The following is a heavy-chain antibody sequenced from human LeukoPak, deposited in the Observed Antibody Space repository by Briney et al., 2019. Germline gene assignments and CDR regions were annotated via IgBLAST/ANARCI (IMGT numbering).Heavy chain of an antibody. CDR3: ARVGYYASGPFSYFDY. V-gene: IGHV3-15*01. CDR2: IKSKTDGGTT. CDR1: GFTFSNAW. D-gene: IGHD3-10*01. J-gene: IGHJ4*02. Sequence: GGSLRLSCAASGFTFSNAWMSWVRQAPGKGLEWVGRIKSKTDGGTTDYAAPVKGRFTISRDDSKNTLYLQMNSLRAEDTAVYYCARVGYYASGPFSYFDYWGQGTLVTVSS.